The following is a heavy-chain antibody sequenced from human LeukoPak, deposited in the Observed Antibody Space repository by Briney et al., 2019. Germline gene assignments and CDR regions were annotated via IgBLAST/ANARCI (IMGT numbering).Heavy chain of an antibody. CDR2: ISGSGGST. Sequence: GGSLRLSCAASGSTFSSYAMSWVRQAPGKGLEWVSAISGSGGSTYYADSVKGRFTISRDNSKNTLYLQMNSLRAEDTAVYYCAKVNGYSSSCSYWGQGTLVTVSS. V-gene: IGHV3-23*01. D-gene: IGHD6-13*01. CDR3: AKVNGYSSSCSY. J-gene: IGHJ4*02. CDR1: GSTFSSYA.